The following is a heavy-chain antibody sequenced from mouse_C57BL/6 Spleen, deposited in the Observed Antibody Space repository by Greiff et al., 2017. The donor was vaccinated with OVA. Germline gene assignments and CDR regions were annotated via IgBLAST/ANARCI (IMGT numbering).Heavy chain of an antibody. CDR1: GYTFTDYY. CDR3: ARKGGLMDWYFDV. J-gene: IGHJ1*03. Sequence: EVKLQQSGPELVKPGASVKISCKASGYTFTDYYMNWVKQSHGKSLEWIGDINPNNGGTSYNQKFKGKATLTVDKSSSTAYMELRSLTSEDSAVDYCARKGGLMDWYFDVWGTGTTVTVSS. V-gene: IGHV1-26*01. CDR2: INPNNGGT. D-gene: IGHD1-1*02.